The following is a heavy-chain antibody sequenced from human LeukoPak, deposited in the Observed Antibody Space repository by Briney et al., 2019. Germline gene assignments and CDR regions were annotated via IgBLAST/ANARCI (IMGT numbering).Heavy chain of an antibody. Sequence: GRSLRLSCAASGFTFSSYGMHWVRQAPGKGLQWVAVIWYDGSNKYYADSVKGRFTISRDNSKNTLYLQMNSLRAEDTAVYYCARDNRPLYYYGMDVWGQGTMVTVSS. CDR2: IWYDGSNK. V-gene: IGHV3-33*01. J-gene: IGHJ6*02. D-gene: IGHD2/OR15-2a*01. CDR1: GFTFSSYG. CDR3: ARDNRPLYYYGMDV.